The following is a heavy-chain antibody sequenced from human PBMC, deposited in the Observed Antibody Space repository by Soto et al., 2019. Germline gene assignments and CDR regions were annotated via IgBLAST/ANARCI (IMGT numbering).Heavy chain of an antibody. V-gene: IGHV5-51*01. D-gene: IGHD4-17*01. CDR2: IYPSDSDT. CDR1: GYSFTSYW. J-gene: IGHJ4*02. Sequence: PWESLKICCKGSGYSFTSYWIGWGRQMPGKGLEWMGIIYPSDSDTRYSPSFQGQVTISADQSINTAYLQWDSLKASDTAIYYCARPANTVADHFDLWGQGTPVTVS. CDR3: ARPANTVADHFDL.